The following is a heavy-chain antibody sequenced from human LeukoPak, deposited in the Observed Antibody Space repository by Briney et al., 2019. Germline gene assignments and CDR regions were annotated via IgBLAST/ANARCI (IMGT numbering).Heavy chain of an antibody. CDR1: GGTFSSYA. CDR3: ARDRGVRGVIIPYYFDY. Sequence: SVKVSCKASGGTFSSYAISWVRQAPGQGLEWMGRIIPIFGTANYAQKFQGRVTITTDESTSTAHMELSSLRSEDTAVYYCARDRGVRGVIIPYYFDYWGQGTLVTVSS. D-gene: IGHD3-10*01. J-gene: IGHJ4*02. CDR2: IIPIFGTA. V-gene: IGHV1-69*05.